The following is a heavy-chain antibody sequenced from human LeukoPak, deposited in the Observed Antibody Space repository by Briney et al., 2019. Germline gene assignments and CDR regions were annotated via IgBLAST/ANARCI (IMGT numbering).Heavy chain of an antibody. Sequence: PGGSLRLSCAASGFTFSSYAMSWVRQAPGKGLEWVSAISGSGGSTYYADSVKGRFTISRDNSKNTLYLQMNSLRAEDTAVYYCAKSDPPGDSSGYAYYYYYGMDVWGQGTTVTVS. V-gene: IGHV3-23*01. CDR2: ISGSGGST. D-gene: IGHD3-22*01. CDR3: AKSDPPGDSSGYAYYYYYGMDV. J-gene: IGHJ6*02. CDR1: GFTFSSYA.